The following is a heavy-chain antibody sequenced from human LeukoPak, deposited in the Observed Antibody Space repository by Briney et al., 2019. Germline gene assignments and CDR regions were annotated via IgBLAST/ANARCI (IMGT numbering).Heavy chain of an antibody. CDR3: ARLPRPEYYFDY. J-gene: IGHJ4*02. CDR1: AGSICSYY. V-gene: IGHV4-59*08. Sequence: PSQRRSLTCTLSAGSICSYYWSWIRQPPGDGMGWMRYIYYSGRNNYDPPPMSRVTISVDTSKNQFSLKLSSVTAADTAVYYCARLPRPEYYFDYWGQGTLVTVSS. CDR2: IYYSGRN.